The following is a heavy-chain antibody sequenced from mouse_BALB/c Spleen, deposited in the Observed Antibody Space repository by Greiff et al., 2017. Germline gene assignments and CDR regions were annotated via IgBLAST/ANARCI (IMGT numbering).Heavy chain of an antibody. Sequence: QVQLQQSGAELVRPGTSVKVSCKASGYAFTNYLIEWVKQRPGQGLEWIGVINPGSGGTNYNEKFKGKATLTADKSSSTAYMQLSSLTSDDSAVYFCANAGTGNFEVWGAGTTVTVSS. CDR1: GYAFTNYL. CDR3: ANAGTGNFEV. D-gene: IGHD4-1*01. V-gene: IGHV1-54*03. CDR2: INPGSGGT. J-gene: IGHJ1*01.